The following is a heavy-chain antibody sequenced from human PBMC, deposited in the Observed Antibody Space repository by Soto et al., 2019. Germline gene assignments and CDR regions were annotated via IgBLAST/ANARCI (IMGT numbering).Heavy chain of an antibody. CDR3: ARDGSRTGPKALRGWFDP. J-gene: IGHJ5*02. V-gene: IGHV4-31*03. CDR1: GGSISSGGYY. D-gene: IGHD3-10*01. CDR2: IYYSGST. Sequence: SETLSLTCTVSGGSISSGGYYWSWIRQHPGKGLEWIGYIYYSGSTYYNPSLKSRVTISVDTSKNQFSLKLSSVTAAVTAVYYCARDGSRTGPKALRGWFDPWGQGTLVTVSS.